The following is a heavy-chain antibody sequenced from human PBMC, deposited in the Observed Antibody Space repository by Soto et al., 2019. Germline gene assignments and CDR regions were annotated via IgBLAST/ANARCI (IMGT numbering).Heavy chain of an antibody. V-gene: IGHV3-48*03. CDR3: ARGTIVGATFTY. D-gene: IGHD1-26*01. Sequence: LRLSCAASGFTFSSYDMNWVRQAPGKGLEWLSYISSSGDTKNYADSVQGRFTISRDSAKNSLYLQMNSLRAEDTAVYYCARGTIVGATFTYWGQGTLVTVSS. CDR1: GFTFSSYD. J-gene: IGHJ4*02. CDR2: ISSSGDTK.